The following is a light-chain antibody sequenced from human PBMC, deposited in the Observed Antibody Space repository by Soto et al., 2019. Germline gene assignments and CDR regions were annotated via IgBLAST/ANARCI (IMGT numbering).Light chain of an antibody. J-gene: IGLJ2*01. CDR2: EVS. CDR1: SSDIGGYNY. CDR3: SSYTTSSTVA. Sequence: QSALTQSASVSGSSGQSITISCTGTSSDIGGYNYVSWYQQHPDKAPKLMIFEVSNRPSGVSNRFSGSKSGNTASLTISGLLPEDEADYYCSSYTTSSTVAFGGGTKVTVL. V-gene: IGLV2-14*01.